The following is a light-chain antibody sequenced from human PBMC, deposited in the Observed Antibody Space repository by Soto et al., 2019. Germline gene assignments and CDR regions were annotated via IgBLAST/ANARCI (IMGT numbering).Light chain of an antibody. CDR1: QSVSRK. CDR3: QKRSNWPLVT. CDR2: GAS. J-gene: IGKJ5*01. V-gene: IGKV3-11*01. Sequence: EIVMTQSPATLSVSPGERATLSCRASQSVSRKLAWYQQTRGQAPRLLIYGASNRATGVPDRFSGSGSGTEFTLTISKLEPEDFAVYYCQKRSNWPLVTFGQGTRLEIK.